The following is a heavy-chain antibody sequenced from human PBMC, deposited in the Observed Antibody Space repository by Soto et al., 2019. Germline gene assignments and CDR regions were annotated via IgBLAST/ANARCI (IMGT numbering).Heavy chain of an antibody. J-gene: IGHJ6*02. Sequence: ASVKVSCKASGGTFSSYAISWVRQAPGQGLEWMGGIIPIFGTANYAQKFQGRVTITEDKSTSTAYMELSSLRSEDTAVYYCASRDDSEIRGYGMDVWGQGTTVTVSS. CDR1: GGTFSSYA. D-gene: IGHD3-16*01. CDR3: ASRDDSEIRGYGMDV. V-gene: IGHV1-69*06. CDR2: IIPIFGTA.